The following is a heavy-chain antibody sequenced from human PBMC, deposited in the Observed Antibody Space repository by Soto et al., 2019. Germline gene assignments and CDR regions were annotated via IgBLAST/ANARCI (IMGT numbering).Heavy chain of an antibody. Sequence: PGGSLRLSCAASGFTGSSNYMSWVRQAPGKGLEWVSVIYSGGSTYYADSVKGRFTISRDNSKNTLYLQMNSLRAEDTAVYYCYRLIAVAGPDYGMDVWGQGTTVTVSS. CDR1: GFTGSSNY. J-gene: IGHJ6*02. V-gene: IGHV3-66*01. D-gene: IGHD6-19*01. CDR3: YRLIAVAGPDYGMDV. CDR2: IYSGGST.